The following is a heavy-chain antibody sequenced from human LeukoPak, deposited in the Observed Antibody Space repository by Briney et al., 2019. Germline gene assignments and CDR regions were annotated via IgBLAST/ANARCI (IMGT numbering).Heavy chain of an antibody. Sequence: SETLSLTCAVYGGSFSGYYWSWIRQPPGKGLEWIGEINHSGSTNYNPSLKSRVTISVDTSKNQFSLKLSSVTAADTAVYYCARHPTYYYDSSGYYLGGNFDYWGQGTLVTVSS. CDR3: ARHPTYYYDSSGYYLGGNFDY. D-gene: IGHD3-22*01. CDR2: INHSGST. CDR1: GGSFSGYY. J-gene: IGHJ4*02. V-gene: IGHV4-34*01.